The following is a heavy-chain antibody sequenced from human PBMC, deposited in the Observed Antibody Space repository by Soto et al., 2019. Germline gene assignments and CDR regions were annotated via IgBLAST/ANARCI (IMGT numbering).Heavy chain of an antibody. Sequence: SETLSLTCTVSGGSINSYYWSWIRQPPGKGLEWIGYIYYSGRTNYNPSLKSRVTISVDTSKNQFSLKISSVTAADTAVYYCAKVNDFWTGYYSTNWFDPWGQGTLVTVSS. J-gene: IGHJ5*02. D-gene: IGHD3-3*01. CDR3: AKVNDFWTGYYSTNWFDP. V-gene: IGHV4-59*01. CDR1: GGSINSYY. CDR2: IYYSGRT.